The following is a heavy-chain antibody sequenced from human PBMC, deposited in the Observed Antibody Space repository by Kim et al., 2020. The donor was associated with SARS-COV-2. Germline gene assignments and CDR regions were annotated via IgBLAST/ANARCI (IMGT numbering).Heavy chain of an antibody. J-gene: IGHJ6*02. D-gene: IGHD3-10*01. V-gene: IGHV1-18*01. Sequence: ASVKVSCKASGYTFTSYGISWVRQAPGQGLEWMGWISAYNGNTNYAQKLQGRVTMTTDTSTSTAYMELRSLRSDDTAVYYCARDPTTMVRGWSRNYYGMDVWDQGTTVTVSS. CDR3: ARDPTTMVRGWSRNYYGMDV. CDR1: GYTFTSYG. CDR2: ISAYNGNT.